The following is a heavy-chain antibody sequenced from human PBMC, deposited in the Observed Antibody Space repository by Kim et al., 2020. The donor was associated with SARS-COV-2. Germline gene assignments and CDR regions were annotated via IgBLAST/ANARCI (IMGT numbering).Heavy chain of an antibody. CDR3: ARGPRIAAAVNWFDP. CDR1: GGSFSGYY. V-gene: IGHV4-34*01. Sequence: SETLSLTCAVYGGSFSGYYWSWIRQPPGKGLEWIGEINHSGSTNYNPSLKSRVTISVDTSKNQFSLKLSSVTAADTAVYYCARGPRIAAAVNWFDPWGQGTLVTVSS. D-gene: IGHD6-13*01. J-gene: IGHJ5*02. CDR2: INHSGST.